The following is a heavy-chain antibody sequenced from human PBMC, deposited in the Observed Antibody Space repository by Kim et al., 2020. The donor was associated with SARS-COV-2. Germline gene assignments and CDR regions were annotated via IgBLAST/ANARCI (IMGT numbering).Heavy chain of an antibody. Sequence: GGSLRLSCAASGFTFSSYWMSWVRQAPGKGLEWVANIKQDGSEKYYVDSVKGRFTISRDNAKNSLYLQMNSLRAEDTAVYYCARDVGGVATISPYYYYGMDVWGQGTTVTVSS. CDR1: GFTFSSYW. CDR3: ARDVGGVATISPYYYYGMDV. V-gene: IGHV3-7*03. J-gene: IGHJ6*02. D-gene: IGHD5-12*01. CDR2: IKQDGSEK.